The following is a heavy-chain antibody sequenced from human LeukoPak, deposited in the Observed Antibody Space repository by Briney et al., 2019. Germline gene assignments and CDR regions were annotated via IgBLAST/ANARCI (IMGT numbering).Heavy chain of an antibody. J-gene: IGHJ4*02. Sequence: GGSLRLSCAASGFTFSTYWMHWVRQAPGKGLVWVSRINSDGSSTTYADSVKGRFTISRDNAKSTLHLQMNSLRAEDTAVYYCARGVGDFWSAYYGLDYWGQGTLVTVSS. CDR1: GFTFSTYW. V-gene: IGHV3-74*01. CDR2: INSDGSST. D-gene: IGHD3-3*01. CDR3: ARGVGDFWSAYYGLDY.